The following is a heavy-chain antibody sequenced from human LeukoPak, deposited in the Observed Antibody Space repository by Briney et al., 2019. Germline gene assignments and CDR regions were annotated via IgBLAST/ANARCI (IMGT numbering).Heavy chain of an antibody. CDR2: INPNSGGT. V-gene: IGHV1-2*02. CDR3: ARDRGIAAAVDWFDP. J-gene: IGHJ5*02. D-gene: IGHD6-13*01. Sequence: ASVKVSCKASGYTFTGYYMHWVRQAPGQGLEWMGWINPNSGGTNYAQKFQGRVTMTRDTSISTAYMELSRLRSDDTAVYYCARDRGIAAAVDWFDPWGQGTLVTVSS. CDR1: GYTFTGYY.